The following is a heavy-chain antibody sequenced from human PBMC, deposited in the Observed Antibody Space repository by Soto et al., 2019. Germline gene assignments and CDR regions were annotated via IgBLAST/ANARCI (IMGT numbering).Heavy chain of an antibody. D-gene: IGHD3-22*01. J-gene: IGHJ4*02. V-gene: IGHV3-15*07. CDR2: IKSKTDGGTT. CDR1: GFTFSNAW. CDR3: TTVGQSYYYDSSGYYWEDY. Sequence: GGSLRLSCAASGFTFSNAWMNWVRQAPGKGLEWVGRIKSKTDGGTTDYAAPVKGRFTISRDDSKNTLYLQMNSLKTEDTAVYYCTTVGQSYYYDSSGYYWEDYWGQGTLVTVSS.